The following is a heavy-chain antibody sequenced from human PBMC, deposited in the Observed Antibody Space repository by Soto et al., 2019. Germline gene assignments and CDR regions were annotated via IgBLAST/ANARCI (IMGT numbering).Heavy chain of an antibody. D-gene: IGHD2-15*01. J-gene: IGHJ5*02. V-gene: IGHV1-8*01. Sequence: ASVKVSCKASGYTFTSYGINWVRQATGQGLEWMGWMNPNSGNTGYAQKFQGRVTMTRNTSISTAYMELSSLRSEDTAVYYCARTPRYCSGGSCYSRWFDPWGQGTLVTVSS. CDR2: MNPNSGNT. CDR1: GYTFTSYG. CDR3: ARTPRYCSGGSCYSRWFDP.